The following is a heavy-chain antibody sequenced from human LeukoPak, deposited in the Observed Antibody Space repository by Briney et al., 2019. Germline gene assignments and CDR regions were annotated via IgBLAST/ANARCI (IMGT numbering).Heavy chain of an antibody. CDR1: GGSFSGYY. D-gene: IGHD2-2*01. J-gene: IGHJ4*02. CDR3: ARLHCSSTSCYLFDY. CDR2: IYYSGST. Sequence: SETLSLTCAVYGGSFSGYYWGWIRQPPGKGLEWIGSIYYSGSTYYNPSLKSRVTISVDTSKNQFSLKLSSVTAADTAVYYCARLHCSSTSCYLFDYWGQGTLVTVSS. V-gene: IGHV4-39*01.